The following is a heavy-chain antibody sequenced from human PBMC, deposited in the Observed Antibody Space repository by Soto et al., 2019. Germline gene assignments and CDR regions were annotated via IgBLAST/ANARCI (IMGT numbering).Heavy chain of an antibody. CDR3: ARDQGATILNAFDI. J-gene: IGHJ3*02. Sequence: QVQLVQSGAEVKKPGSSVKVSCKASGGTFSSYAISWVRQAPGQGLEWMGGISPIFATASYAQKFQGRDTITADESTSTAYMELNSLRSEDTAVYYCARDQGATILNAFDIWGQGTMVTVSS. CDR2: ISPIFATA. D-gene: IGHD1-26*01. CDR1: GGTFSSYA. V-gene: IGHV1-69*12.